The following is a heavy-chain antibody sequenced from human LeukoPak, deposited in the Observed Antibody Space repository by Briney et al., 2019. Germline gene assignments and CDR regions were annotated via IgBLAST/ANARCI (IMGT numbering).Heavy chain of an antibody. CDR1: GGSISSYS. J-gene: IGHJ3*02. D-gene: IGHD3-3*01. CDR2: IYYSGST. V-gene: IGHV4-59*01. Sequence: SETLSLTCTVSGGSISSYSWSWIRQPPGKGLEWLGHIYYSGSTNYNPSLKSRVTISVDTSKNQFSLKLSSVTAADTGVYYCARDKWSGEAFDIWGRGTMVTVSS. CDR3: ARDKWSGEAFDI.